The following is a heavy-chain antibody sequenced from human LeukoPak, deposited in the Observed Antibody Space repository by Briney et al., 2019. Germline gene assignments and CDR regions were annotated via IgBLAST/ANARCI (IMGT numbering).Heavy chain of an antibody. D-gene: IGHD6-13*01. J-gene: IGHJ5*02. V-gene: IGHV3-64*01. Sequence: GGSLRLSCAASGFTFSSYAMHWVRQAPGKGLEYVSAISSNGGSTYYANSVKGRFTISRDNSKNTLYLQMGSLRAEDMAVYYWAREGIAAAGNNWFDPWGQGTLVTVSS. CDR2: ISSNGGST. CDR3: AREGIAAAGNNWFDP. CDR1: GFTFSSYA.